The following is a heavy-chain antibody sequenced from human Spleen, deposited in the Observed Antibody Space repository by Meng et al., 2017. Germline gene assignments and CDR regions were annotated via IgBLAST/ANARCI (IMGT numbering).Heavy chain of an antibody. CDR2: INPNSGDT. CDR3: ARRRGVAGTSPSYYFDY. D-gene: IGHD6-19*01. J-gene: IGHJ4*02. CDR1: GYNFPDYY. V-gene: IGHV1-2*06. Sequence: ASVKVSCKPSGYNFPDYYIHWVRQAPGQGLEWMGRINPNSGDTNYPQKFQGRVTMTRDTSISTAYMELSRLRSDDTALYYCARRRGVAGTSPSYYFDYWGQGTLVTVSS.